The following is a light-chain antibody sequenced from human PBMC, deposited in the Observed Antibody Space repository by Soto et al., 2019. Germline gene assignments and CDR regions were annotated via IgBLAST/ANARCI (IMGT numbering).Light chain of an antibody. CDR3: TSYAGSNTPYV. Sequence: QSVLTQPPSASGSPGQSVTISCTGTSSDVGGYDYASWYQQHPGKAPKLMIFEVTKRPSGVPDRFSGSKSGNTASLTVSGLQAEDEADYYCTSYAGSNTPYVFGTGTKV. CDR2: EVT. J-gene: IGLJ1*01. V-gene: IGLV2-8*01. CDR1: SSDVGGYDY.